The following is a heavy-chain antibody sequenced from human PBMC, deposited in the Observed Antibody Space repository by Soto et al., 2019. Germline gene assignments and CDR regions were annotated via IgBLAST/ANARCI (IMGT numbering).Heavy chain of an antibody. CDR1: GFTFSSYA. CDR3: ARDYRGSTSQGLGMDV. V-gene: IGHV3-30-3*01. Sequence: QVQLVESGGGVVQPGRSLRLSCAASGFTFSSYAMHWVRQAPGKGLEWVAVISYDGSNKYYADSVKGRFTISRDNSKNTLYLQMNSLRGEDTAVYYCARDYRGSTSQGLGMDVWGQGTTVTVSS. J-gene: IGHJ6*02. CDR2: ISYDGSNK. D-gene: IGHD2-2*01.